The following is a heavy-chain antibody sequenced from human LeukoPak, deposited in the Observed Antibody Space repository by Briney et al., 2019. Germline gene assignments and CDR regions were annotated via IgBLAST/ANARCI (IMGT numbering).Heavy chain of an antibody. CDR3: ARHRGWNQQLVYFDY. D-gene: IGHD1-1*01. Sequence: SETLSRTCTVSGGSISSYYWSWIRQPPGKGLEWIGYLFHSGTRRYNPSLRSRVTISADTTKNQIFLTLNSTTAADTAVYYCARHRGWNQQLVYFDYWGQGTPASVSS. J-gene: IGHJ4*02. V-gene: IGHV4-59*08. CDR2: LFHSGTR. CDR1: GGSISSYY.